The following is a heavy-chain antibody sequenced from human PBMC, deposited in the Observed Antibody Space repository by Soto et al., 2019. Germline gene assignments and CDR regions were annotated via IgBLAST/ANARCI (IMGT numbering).Heavy chain of an antibody. CDR1: EFTFSSYA. J-gene: IGHJ4*02. Sequence: GGSLRLSCAASEFTFSSYAMSWVRQAPGKGLEWVSAISGSGGSTYYADSVKGRFTISRDNSKNTLYLQMNSLRAEDTAVYYCAKDLGMIVVVGALDYWGQGTLVTVSS. D-gene: IGHD3-22*01. V-gene: IGHV3-23*01. CDR2: ISGSGGST. CDR3: AKDLGMIVVVGALDY.